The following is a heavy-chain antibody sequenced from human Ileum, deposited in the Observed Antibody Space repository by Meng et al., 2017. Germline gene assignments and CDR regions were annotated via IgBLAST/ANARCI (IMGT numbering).Heavy chain of an antibody. J-gene: IGHJ4*02. CDR2: ISSSSSYI. V-gene: IGHV3-21*01. CDR3: ARSSSGPIY. Sequence: GQLVECWGGLLKPGGSLTLSCAASGFTVSSYIMNWVRQAPGKGMEWVSSISSSSSYIYYADSVKGRFTISRDNARNSLYLQMNSLRAEDTAVYYCARSSSGPIYWGQGTLVTVSS. D-gene: IGHD3-22*01. CDR1: GFTVSSYI.